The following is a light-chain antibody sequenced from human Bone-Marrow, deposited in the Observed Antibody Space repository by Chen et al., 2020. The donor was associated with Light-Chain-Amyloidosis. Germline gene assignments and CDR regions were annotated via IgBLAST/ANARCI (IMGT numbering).Light chain of an antibody. CDR1: QTISSNS. CDR2: GSS. CDR3: QQYGTSQLT. J-gene: IGKJ4*01. Sequence: EIVLTQHPGTLSFSPGEGANLSCRASQTISSNSLTWYQQKFGQAPRLLIYGSSSRATGIPDRFTGSGSGTDFTLTINRLEPEDFAMYYCQQYGTSQLTFGGGTKVEIK. V-gene: IGKV3-20*01.